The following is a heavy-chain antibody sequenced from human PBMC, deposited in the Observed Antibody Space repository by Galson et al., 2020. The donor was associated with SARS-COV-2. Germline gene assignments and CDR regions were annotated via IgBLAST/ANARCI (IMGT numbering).Heavy chain of an antibody. CDR1: GFSLSTSGMC. V-gene: IGHV2-70*01. J-gene: IGHJ4*02. CDR2: IDWDDDK. D-gene: IGHD3-9*01. CDR3: SRTHYDILSGYYRPFDY. Sequence: SGPTLVKPTQTLTLTCTFSGFSLSTSGMCVSWIRQPPGKALEWLALIDWDDDKYYSTSLKTRLTISKDTSKNQVVLTMTNMDPVDTATYYCSRTHYDILSGYYRPFDYWGQGTLVTVSS.